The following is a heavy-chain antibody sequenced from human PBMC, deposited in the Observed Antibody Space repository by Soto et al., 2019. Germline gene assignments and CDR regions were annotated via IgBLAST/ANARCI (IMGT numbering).Heavy chain of an antibody. CDR2: VSSTSGYI. V-gene: IGHV3-21*01. CDR3: ARANVDTSVVNEYYFDY. CDR1: GFTFSNYK. Sequence: PGGSLRLSCAVFGFTFSNYKMSSVRQAPGKGLEWVSSVSSTSGYIYYGDSVKGRFTISRDNAKNSLYLQMNSLRAEDTAVYYCARANVDTSVVNEYYFDYWGQGTLVTVSS. J-gene: IGHJ4*02. D-gene: IGHD5-18*01.